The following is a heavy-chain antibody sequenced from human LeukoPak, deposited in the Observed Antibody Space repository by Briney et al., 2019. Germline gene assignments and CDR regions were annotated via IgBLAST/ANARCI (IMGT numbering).Heavy chain of an antibody. CDR3: ARVGRVAGRVRQTKPYDY. D-gene: IGHD6-19*01. CDR1: GGSVSSGSYY. V-gene: IGHV4-61*01. Sequence: MSSETLSLTCTVSGGSVSSGSYYWSWIRQPPGKGLEWIGYIYYSGSTNYNPSLKSRVTISVDTSKNQFSLKLSSVTAADTAVYYCARVGRVAGRVRQTKPYDYWGQGTLVTVSS. CDR2: IYYSGST. J-gene: IGHJ4*02.